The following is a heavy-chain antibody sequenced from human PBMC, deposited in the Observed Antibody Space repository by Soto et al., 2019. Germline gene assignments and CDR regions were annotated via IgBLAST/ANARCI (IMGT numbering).Heavy chain of an antibody. CDR1: GVSISSGDSY. Sequence: QVQLQESGPGLVKPSQTLSLTCTVSGVSISSGDSYWNWIRQHPGKGLEWIGYIHYSGSTYYNPSLKSQVTRSVDMSKNQLSLKMSSLTDADTSVYYCAKDRLGYGDFLDYWGQGTLVTVSS. D-gene: IGHD4-17*01. V-gene: IGHV4-31*01. J-gene: IGHJ4*02. CDR3: AKDRLGYGDFLDY. CDR2: IHYSGST.